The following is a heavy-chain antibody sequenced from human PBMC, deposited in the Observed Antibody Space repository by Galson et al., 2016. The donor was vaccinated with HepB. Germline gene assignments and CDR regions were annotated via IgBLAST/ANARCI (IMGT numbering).Heavy chain of an antibody. Sequence: SGGSISSGSYYWSWIRQHPGKGLEWIGHVYSSGSAYHNPSLKSRVYISIDKSKNQFSLRLTSVTAADTAIYYCASSGREFNYHYFDLWGRGTLVTVSS. CDR2: VYSSGSA. D-gene: IGHD3-10*01. CDR3: ASSGREFNYHYFDL. J-gene: IGHJ2*01. CDR1: GGSISSGSYY. V-gene: IGHV4-31*02.